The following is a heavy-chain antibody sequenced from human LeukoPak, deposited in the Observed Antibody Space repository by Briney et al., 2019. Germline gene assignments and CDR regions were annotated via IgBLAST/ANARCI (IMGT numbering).Heavy chain of an antibody. J-gene: IGHJ4*02. Sequence: GGSLKISCKGSGYSFTSYWIGWVRQMPGKGLEWMGVIYPGDSDTRYSPSFQGQVTISADKSISTAYLQWSSLKASDTAMYYCARSGGPGGYIRTGPFDYWGQGTLVTVSS. V-gene: IGHV5-51*01. CDR1: GYSFTSYW. CDR3: ARSGGPGGYIRTGPFDY. D-gene: IGHD5-12*01. CDR2: IYPGDSDT.